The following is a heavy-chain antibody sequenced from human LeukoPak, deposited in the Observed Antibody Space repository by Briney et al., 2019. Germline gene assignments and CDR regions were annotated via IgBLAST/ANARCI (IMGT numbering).Heavy chain of an antibody. CDR2: ISSSSSYM. J-gene: IGHJ4*02. D-gene: IGHD3-3*01. Sequence: KPGGSLRLSCGVSGFNFNTYNMNWVRQAPGKGLEWVSTISSSSSYMYYADSVRGRFTISRDNAKSSLYLQMNSLRAEDTAVYYCARDHRVPYDFWSGRDRHDYWGQGTLVTVSS. CDR3: ARDHRVPYDFWSGRDRHDY. CDR1: GFNFNTYN. V-gene: IGHV3-21*01.